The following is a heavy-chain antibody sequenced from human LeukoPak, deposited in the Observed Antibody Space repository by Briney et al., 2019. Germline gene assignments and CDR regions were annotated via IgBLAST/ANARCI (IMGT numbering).Heavy chain of an antibody. V-gene: IGHV1-8*03. D-gene: IGHD4-23*01. J-gene: IGHJ4*02. CDR3: ARTDHYGGNLQLFDY. Sequence: ASVKVSCKASGYTFTSYDINWVRQATGQGLEWMGWMNPNSDNTGYAQKFQGRVTITRNTSISTAYMELSGLRSEDTAVYYCARTDHYGGNLQLFDYWGQGTLVTVSS. CDR1: GYTFTSYD. CDR2: MNPNSDNT.